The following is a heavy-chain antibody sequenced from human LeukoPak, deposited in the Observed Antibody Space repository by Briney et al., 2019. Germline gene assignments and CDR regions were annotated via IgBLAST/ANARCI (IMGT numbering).Heavy chain of an antibody. CDR1: GRSFSGYY. J-gene: IGHJ5*02. D-gene: IGHD3-9*01. Sequence: PSETLSLTCAVYGRSFSGYYWSWIRQPPGKGLEWIGEINHSGSTNYNPSLKSRVTISVDTSKNQFSLKLSSVTAADTAVYYCARGLLTGYYGSWFDPWGQGTLVTVSS. CDR2: INHSGST. CDR3: ARGLLTGYYGSWFDP. V-gene: IGHV4-34*01.